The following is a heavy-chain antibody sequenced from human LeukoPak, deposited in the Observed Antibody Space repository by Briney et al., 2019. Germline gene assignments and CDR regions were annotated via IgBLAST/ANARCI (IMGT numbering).Heavy chain of an antibody. V-gene: IGHV3-74*01. J-gene: IGHJ6*02. CDR1: GFTFSSYW. D-gene: IGHD5-18*01. Sequence: GGSLRLSCAASGFTFSSYWMHWVRQTPGKGLVWVSRINNDGSSTRNADAVKGRFTISRDNAKNTLYLQMNSLRPEDTAVYYCVRGDTYDYYYYYGMDVWGQGTTATVSS. CDR2: INNDGSST. CDR3: VRGDTYDYYYYYGMDV.